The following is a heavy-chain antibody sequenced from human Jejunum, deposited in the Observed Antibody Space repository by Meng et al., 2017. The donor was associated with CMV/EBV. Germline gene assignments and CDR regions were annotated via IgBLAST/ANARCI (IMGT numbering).Heavy chain of an antibody. J-gene: IGHJ6*02. CDR3: ARLRCSGTCSYGGEMGV. Sequence: SISSGGSFWTWIRHFPGRGLEWIGYMYSSATPYYSPSLNSRVSISVDTSNNLFSLNLNFVTAADTAVYYCARLRCSGTCSYGGEMGVWGQGISVTVSS. CDR1: SISSGGSF. D-gene: IGHD2-2*01. V-gene: IGHV4-31*02. CDR2: MYSSATP.